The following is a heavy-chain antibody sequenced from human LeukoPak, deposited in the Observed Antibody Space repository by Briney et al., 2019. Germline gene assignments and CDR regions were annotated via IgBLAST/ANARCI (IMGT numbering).Heavy chain of an antibody. CDR2: ISGSGGNT. V-gene: IGHV3-23*01. Sequence: GGSLRLSCAASGFSFSRYGIAWVRQAPGGWLEWVSCISGSGGNTYYGDSVKGRFTISRDYSKNTVYLQMNSLRAEDTAVYYCAKAQGYLDYWGQGTLATVSS. CDR3: AKAQGYLDY. J-gene: IGHJ4*02. CDR1: GFSFSRYG.